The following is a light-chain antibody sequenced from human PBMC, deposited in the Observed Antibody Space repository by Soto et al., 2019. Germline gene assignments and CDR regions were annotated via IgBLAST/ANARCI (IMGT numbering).Light chain of an antibody. J-gene: IGKJ5*01. CDR3: QQYNSYPIT. CDR1: QSISDW. V-gene: IGKV1-5*03. Sequence: DIQMTQSPSALSASVGDRVTITCRASQSISDWMAWYQQKPGKAAKLLIDKASIVEPGVPSTFSGSGSGTEFSLTISCLQPDDFAIYYCQQYNSYPITFGQGTRLEIK. CDR2: KAS.